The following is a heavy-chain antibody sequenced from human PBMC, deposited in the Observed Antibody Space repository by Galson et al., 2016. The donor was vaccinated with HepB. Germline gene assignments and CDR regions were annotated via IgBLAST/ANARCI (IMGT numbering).Heavy chain of an antibody. CDR3: VRDRTIRRGAGKVTTVWFDT. V-gene: IGHV1-2*02. J-gene: IGHJ5*02. Sequence: SVKVCCKASRYSFTAYYIHWVRQAPGQGLEWVGWINPNNGGTDSAQKFQGRVTMTRDTSSSTVYMEVSSLTSDDTAVYYCVRDRTIRRGAGKVTTVWFDTWGQGTLVIVSS. CDR1: RYSFTAYY. CDR2: INPNNGGT. D-gene: IGHD1/OR15-1a*01.